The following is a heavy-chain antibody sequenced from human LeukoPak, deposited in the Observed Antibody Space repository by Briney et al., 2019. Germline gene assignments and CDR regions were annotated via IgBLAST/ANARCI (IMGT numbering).Heavy chain of an antibody. CDR3: ARVRYGNYFDY. Sequence: GGSLRLSCAASGFTFTDSWMSWVRQPPGKGLEWVVNIKPDGTEKYYVDSLKGRFTVSRDNAKNSLYLQMSSLRADDTAVYYCARVRYGNYFDYWGQGTLVTVSS. D-gene: IGHD3-16*02. V-gene: IGHV3-7*04. CDR2: IKPDGTEK. J-gene: IGHJ4*02. CDR1: GFTFTDSW.